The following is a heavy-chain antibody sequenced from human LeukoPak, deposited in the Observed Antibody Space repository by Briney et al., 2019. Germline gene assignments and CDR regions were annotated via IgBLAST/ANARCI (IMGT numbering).Heavy chain of an antibody. CDR2: VYYSGST. D-gene: IGHD3-10*01. CDR3: ASLVRGGSFYYYMDV. Sequence: NPSQTLSPTCTVSGDSVSNVSYYWAWIRQPPGKGLEWIANVYYSGSTYYNPSLKSRVAISVDTSKNQFSLTLRSVTAADTGVYFCASLVRGGSFYYYMDVWGRGTSVTVSS. CDR1: GDSVSNVSYY. J-gene: IGHJ6*03. V-gene: IGHV4-39*01.